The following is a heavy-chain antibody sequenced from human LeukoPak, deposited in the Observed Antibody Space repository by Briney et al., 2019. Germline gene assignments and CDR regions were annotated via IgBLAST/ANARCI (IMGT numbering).Heavy chain of an antibody. D-gene: IGHD5-12*01. CDR2: ISYDGSNK. V-gene: IGHV3-30*04. Sequence: GRSLRLSCAASGFTFSSYAMHWVRQAPGKGLEWVAVISYDGSNKYYADSVKGRFTISRDNSKNTLYLQMNSLRAEDTAVYYCAKLLNSGYDFDYWGQGTLVTVSS. CDR1: GFTFSSYA. CDR3: AKLLNSGYDFDY. J-gene: IGHJ4*02.